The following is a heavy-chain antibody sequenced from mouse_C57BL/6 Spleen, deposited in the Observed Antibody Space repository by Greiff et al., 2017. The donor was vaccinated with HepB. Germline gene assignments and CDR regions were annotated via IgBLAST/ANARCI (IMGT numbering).Heavy chain of an antibody. CDR2: INYDGSST. Sequence: DVKLVESEGGLVQPGSSMKLSCTASGFTFSDSYMAWVRQVPEKGLEWVANINYDGSSTYYLDSLKSRFIISRDNATNILYLQMSSLTSEDTATYYCARGKGYGTLDYWGQGNTLKVSS. CDR1: GFTFSDSY. J-gene: IGHJ2*01. V-gene: IGHV5-16*01. D-gene: IGHD1-1*02. CDR3: ARGKGYGTLDY.